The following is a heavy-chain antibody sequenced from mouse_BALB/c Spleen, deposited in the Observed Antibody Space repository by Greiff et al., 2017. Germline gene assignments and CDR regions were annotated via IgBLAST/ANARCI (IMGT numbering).Heavy chain of an antibody. V-gene: IGHV1-14*01. Sequence: LQESGPELVKPGASVKMSCKASGYTFTSYVMHWVKQKPGQGLEWIGYINPYNDGTKYNEKFKGKATLTSDKSSSTAYMELSSLTSEDSAVYYCARGYGSSFYAMDYWGQGTSVTVSS. CDR1: GYTFTSYV. D-gene: IGHD1-1*01. CDR2: INPYNDGT. J-gene: IGHJ4*01. CDR3: ARGYGSSFYAMDY.